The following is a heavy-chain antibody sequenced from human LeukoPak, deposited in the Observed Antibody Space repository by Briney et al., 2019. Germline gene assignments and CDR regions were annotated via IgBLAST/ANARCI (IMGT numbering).Heavy chain of an antibody. V-gene: IGHV3-7*01. CDR3: ARGSRNSGSTHDFDY. CDR1: GFTFSSYW. CDR2: IKQDGSEK. D-gene: IGHD3-10*01. Sequence: GGSLRLSCAASGFTFSSYWMSWVRQAPGKGLEWVANIKQDGSEKYYVDSVKGRFTISRDNAKNSVYLHMNSLRAEDTAVYYCARGSRNSGSTHDFDYWGQGTLVTVSS. J-gene: IGHJ4*02.